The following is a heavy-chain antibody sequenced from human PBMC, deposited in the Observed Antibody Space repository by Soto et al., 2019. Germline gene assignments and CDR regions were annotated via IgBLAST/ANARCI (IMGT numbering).Heavy chain of an antibody. CDR2: ISYDGSNK. Sequence: GGSLRLSCAASGFTFSSYAMHWVRQAPGKGLEWVAGISYDGSNKYYADSVKGRFTISRDNSKNTLYLQMNSLRAEDMALYYCARGGTGIAVAADAFDIWGQGTMVTVSS. J-gene: IGHJ3*02. CDR1: GFTFSSYA. CDR3: ARGGTGIAVAADAFDI. D-gene: IGHD6-19*01. V-gene: IGHV3-30-3*01.